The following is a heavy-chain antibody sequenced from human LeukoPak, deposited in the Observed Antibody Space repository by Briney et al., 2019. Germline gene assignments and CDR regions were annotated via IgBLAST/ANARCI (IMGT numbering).Heavy chain of an antibody. J-gene: IGHJ4*02. Sequence: SVKVSCKASGGTFSSYAISWVRQAPGQGLEWMGGINPIFGTANYAQRFQGRVTITADKSTSTAYMEQSSLRSEDTAVYYCARDAESQDIAVAGSYFDYWGQGTLVTVSS. V-gene: IGHV1-69*06. CDR1: GGTFSSYA. CDR2: INPIFGTA. D-gene: IGHD6-19*01. CDR3: ARDAESQDIAVAGSYFDY.